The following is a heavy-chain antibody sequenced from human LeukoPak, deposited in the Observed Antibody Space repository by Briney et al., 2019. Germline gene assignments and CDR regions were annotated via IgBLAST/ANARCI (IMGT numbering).Heavy chain of an antibody. J-gene: IGHJ4*02. V-gene: IGHV4-59*01. CDR2: IYYSGST. D-gene: IGHD4-23*01. CDR3: ARDNYGGDYFDY. CDR1: GGSISSYY. Sequence: PSETLSLTCTVSGGSISSYYWSWIRQPPGKGLGWIGYIYYSGSTNYNPSLKSRVTISVDTSKNQFSLKLSSVTAADTAVYYCARDNYGGDYFDYWGQGTLVTVSS.